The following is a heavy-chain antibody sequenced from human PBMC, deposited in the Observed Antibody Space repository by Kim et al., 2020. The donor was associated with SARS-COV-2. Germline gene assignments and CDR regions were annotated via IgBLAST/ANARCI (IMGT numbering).Heavy chain of an antibody. D-gene: IGHD3-16*02. CDR1: GFTFSSYG. CDR3: AINLYDYVWGCYPPPIHY. CDR2: IWYDGSNK. Sequence: GGSLRLSCAASGFTFSSYGMHWVRQAPGKGLEWVAVIWYDGSNKYYADSVKGRFTISRDNSKNTLYLQMNSLRAEDTAVYYCAINLYDYVWGCYPPPIHYRGQGALVIDSS. V-gene: IGHV3-33*01. J-gene: IGHJ4*02.